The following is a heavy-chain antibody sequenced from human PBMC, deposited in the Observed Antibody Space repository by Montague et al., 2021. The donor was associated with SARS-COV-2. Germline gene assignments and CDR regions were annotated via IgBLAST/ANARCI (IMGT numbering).Heavy chain of an antibody. J-gene: IGHJ4*02. V-gene: IGHV4-39*01. Sequence: SETLSLTCTVSGDSTSCPNCYWGWIRQAPGKGLDWIGTIYNSGTTYYNPSLKSRLTISIDTSKNQFSLSLTSVTAADTAVYYCARSGVGIFDFSYFDSWGQGSLVIVSS. D-gene: IGHD3-3*01. CDR2: IYNSGTT. CDR1: GDSTSCPNCY. CDR3: ARSGVGIFDFSYFDS.